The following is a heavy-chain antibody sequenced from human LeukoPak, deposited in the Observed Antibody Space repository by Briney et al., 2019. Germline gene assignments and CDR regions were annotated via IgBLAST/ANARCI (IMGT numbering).Heavy chain of an antibody. J-gene: IGHJ6*03. D-gene: IGHD5-24*01. CDR3: ARAPRDYYYYMDV. CDR2: MNPNSGNT. CDR1: GYTFTSYD. V-gene: IGHV1-8*01. Sequence: GASVNVSCTASGYTFTSYDINWVRQATGQGLEWMGWMNPNSGNTGYAQKFQGRVTMTRNTSISTAYMGLSSLRSEDTAVYYCARAPRDYYYYMDVWGKGPTVTVSS.